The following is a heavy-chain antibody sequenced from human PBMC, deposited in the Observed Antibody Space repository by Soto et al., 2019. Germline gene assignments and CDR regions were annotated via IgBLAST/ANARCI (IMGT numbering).Heavy chain of an antibody. CDR1: GFMFTNYA. Sequence: GGSLRLSCAASGFMFTNYAMTWVRQAPGKGLEWVSIISGGSTHYADSVKGRFTISRDNSKNTLYLQMNSLRAEDTAVYYCARTYYDSFYYYYGMDVWGQGTTVTVSS. CDR2: ISGGST. CDR3: ARTYYDSFYYYYGMDV. J-gene: IGHJ6*02. V-gene: IGHV3-23*01. D-gene: IGHD3-22*01.